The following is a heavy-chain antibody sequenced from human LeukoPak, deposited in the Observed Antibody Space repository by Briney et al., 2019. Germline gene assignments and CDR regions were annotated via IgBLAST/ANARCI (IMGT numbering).Heavy chain of an antibody. D-gene: IGHD3-9*01. Sequence: GASVKVSCKVSGYSLIEVAMHWVRQAPGKGLEWVGSFDPEDGEDGETHYAQKFQGRVTMPEDASTDTAYMELTSLSSEDTALYYCAMTDRYAGRPFDYWGQGTLVTVS. CDR3: AMTDRYAGRPFDY. V-gene: IGHV1-24*01. CDR1: GYSLIEVA. CDR2: FDPEDGEDGET. J-gene: IGHJ4*02.